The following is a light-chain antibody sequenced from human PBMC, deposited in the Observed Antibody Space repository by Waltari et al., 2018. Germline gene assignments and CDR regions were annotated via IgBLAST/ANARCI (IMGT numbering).Light chain of an antibody. Sequence: EIVMTQSPATLSVSPGERATLSCRASQSVSDHLAWYQQKPGQAPSLLIYGASTRATGIPARFSGSGSGTEFTLTISSLQSEDFAVYFCLQYDDWPPWTFGQGTKVEMK. CDR3: LQYDDWPPWT. CDR2: GAS. V-gene: IGKV3-15*01. J-gene: IGKJ1*01. CDR1: QSVSDH.